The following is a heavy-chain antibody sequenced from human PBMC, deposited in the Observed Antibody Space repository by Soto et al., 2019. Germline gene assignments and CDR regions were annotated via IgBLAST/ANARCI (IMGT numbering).Heavy chain of an antibody. Sequence: GGSLRLSCAASGFAFANYAMTWVRQSPGKGLEWVSAITAGGDNTYYAASVKGRFTISRDTSKNTLYLQMNSLRAEDTAVYYCAKPTPPLDTAMSGYYYDGMDIWGQGTTVAASS. CDR1: GFAFANYA. V-gene: IGHV3-23*01. D-gene: IGHD5-18*01. CDR3: AKPTPPLDTAMSGYYYDGMDI. J-gene: IGHJ6*02. CDR2: ITAGGDNT.